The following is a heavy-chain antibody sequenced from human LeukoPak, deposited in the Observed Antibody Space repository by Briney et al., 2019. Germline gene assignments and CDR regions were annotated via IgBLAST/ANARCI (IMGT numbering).Heavy chain of an antibody. CDR1: GGTFSSYG. CDR2: IIPSFGTA. D-gene: IGHD3-10*01. J-gene: IGHJ4*02. Sequence: ASVKVSCKASGGTFSSYGFSWVRQAPGQGLEWMGGIIPSFGTANYAQKFQGRVTITADESTRTAYMELSSLRSEGTAVYYCARLSTGGYYYGSGFDYWGQGTLVTVSS. V-gene: IGHV1-69*01. CDR3: ARLSTGGYYYGSGFDY.